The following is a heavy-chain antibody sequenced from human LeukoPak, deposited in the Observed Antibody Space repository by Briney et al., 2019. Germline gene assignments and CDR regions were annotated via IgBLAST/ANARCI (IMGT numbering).Heavy chain of an antibody. Sequence: GGSLRLSCAASGFTFSSYWMSWVRQAPGKGLEWVANIKQDGSEKYYVDSVKGRFTISRDNAKNSLYLQMNSLRAGDTAVYYCARVGGDYSSSWYGDYYYYYMDVWGKGTTVTVSS. CDR1: GFTFSSYW. CDR3: ARVGGDYSSSWYGDYYYYYMDV. V-gene: IGHV3-7*01. J-gene: IGHJ6*03. CDR2: IKQDGSEK. D-gene: IGHD6-13*01.